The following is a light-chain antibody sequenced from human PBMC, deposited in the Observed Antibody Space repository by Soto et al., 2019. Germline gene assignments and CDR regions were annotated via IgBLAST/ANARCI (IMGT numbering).Light chain of an antibody. Sequence: EIVMTQSPATLSVSPWERASLTFMASQSVTTNLAWYQQKPGQAPRLLIDGPSTRAAGVPAKISGSGSGTEFTLTISSLQPEDSAVYFCQQYNNWPPTFGRGTKVDIK. CDR1: QSVTTN. CDR3: QQYNNWPPT. J-gene: IGKJ1*01. V-gene: IGKV3-15*01. CDR2: GPS.